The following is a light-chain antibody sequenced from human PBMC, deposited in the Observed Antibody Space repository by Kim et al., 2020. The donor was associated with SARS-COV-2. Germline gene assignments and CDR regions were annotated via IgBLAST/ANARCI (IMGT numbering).Light chain of an antibody. J-gene: IGLJ2*01. CDR2: GVK. Sequence: GSPGKSSTTCYTGTRRNLGGYNYDSWYQQHPGKAPKRKINGVKRRPEGVPDRFSGSKAGNTTSVTVAGLQAEDEGDYYGSSYGGSVFGGGTKLTVL. V-gene: IGLV2-8*01. CDR1: RRNLGGYNY. CDR3: SSYGGSV.